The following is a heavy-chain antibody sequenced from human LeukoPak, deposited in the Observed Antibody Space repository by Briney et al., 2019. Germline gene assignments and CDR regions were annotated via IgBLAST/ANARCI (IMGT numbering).Heavy chain of an antibody. CDR1: GYTFKTYG. D-gene: IGHD2-2*01. CDR3: ARDRPFLVVPVANKQEYFYYGIDV. CDR2: ISAYNGNT. Sequence: ASVKVSCKASGYTFKTYGISRVRQAPGQGLEWMGWISAYNGNTKYEQKVQDRVSMTTDTSTSTAYMELRSLRSDDTAVYYCARDRPFLVVPVANKQEYFYYGIDVWGQGTTVTVSS. J-gene: IGHJ6*01. V-gene: IGHV1-18*01.